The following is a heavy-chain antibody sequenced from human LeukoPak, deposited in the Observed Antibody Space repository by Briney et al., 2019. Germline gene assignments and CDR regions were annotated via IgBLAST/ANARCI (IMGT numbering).Heavy chain of an antibody. J-gene: IGHJ6*04. CDR3: ARDGTPTSYYGSGSYYAGYYGMDV. CDR1: GFTFSDYY. D-gene: IGHD3-10*01. Sequence: PGGSLRLSCAASGFTFSDYYMSWIRQAPGKGLEWVSYISSSNSYTNYADSVKGRFTISRDNAKNSLYLQMNSLRAEDTAVYYCARDGTPTSYYGSGSYYAGYYGMDVWGKGTTVTVSS. CDR2: ISSSNSYT. V-gene: IGHV3-11*06.